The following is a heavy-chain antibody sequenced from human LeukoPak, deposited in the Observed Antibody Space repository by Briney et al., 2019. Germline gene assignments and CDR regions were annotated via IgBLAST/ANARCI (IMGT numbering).Heavy chain of an antibody. J-gene: IGHJ4*02. CDR1: GFTLTNYA. Sequence: GGSLGLSCAASGFTLTNYAMSWVRQPPGKGLEWVSAISGSGGSTFYADSVKGRFTISRDSSENTMYLQMNSLRVEDTAVYYCAKDRRYSGRYHFDHWGRGSLVTVSS. V-gene: IGHV3-23*01. D-gene: IGHD1-26*01. CDR2: ISGSGGST. CDR3: AKDRRYSGRYHFDH.